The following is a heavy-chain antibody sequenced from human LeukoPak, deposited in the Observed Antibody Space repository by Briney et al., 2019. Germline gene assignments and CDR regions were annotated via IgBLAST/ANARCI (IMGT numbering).Heavy chain of an antibody. J-gene: IGHJ4*02. Sequence: ASVKVSCKASGYTFTSYAMNWVRQAPGQRLEWMGWINAGNGNAKYSQKFQGRVTITRDTPASTAYMQLSSLRSEDTAVCYCAREWVSSRATGPWGYWGQGTLLTLSS. CDR2: INAGNGNA. CDR3: AREWVSSRATGPWGY. D-gene: IGHD6-13*01. V-gene: IGHV1-3*01. CDR1: GYTFTSYA.